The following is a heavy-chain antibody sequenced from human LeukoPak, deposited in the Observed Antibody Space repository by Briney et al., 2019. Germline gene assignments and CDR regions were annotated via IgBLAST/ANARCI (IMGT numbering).Heavy chain of an antibody. Sequence: GGSLSLSCAASGFTFSNAAMTWVRQAPGKGLEWVSTITGSDDKTYYADSVKGRFTISRDYSKNTLDLQMNSLRVEDTAIYYCAKGPQLGSAYHPDYWGQGTLVTVFS. J-gene: IGHJ4*02. CDR2: ITGSDDKT. CDR3: AKGPQLGSAYHPDY. V-gene: IGHV3-23*01. D-gene: IGHD3-16*01. CDR1: GFTFSNAA.